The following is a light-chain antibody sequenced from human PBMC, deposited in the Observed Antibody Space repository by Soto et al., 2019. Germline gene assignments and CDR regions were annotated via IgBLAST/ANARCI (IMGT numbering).Light chain of an antibody. J-gene: IGKJ4*01. Sequence: DTQMTQSPSSLSASVGDRVTITCRASQGISNYLAWYQQKPGKVPKLLIYGASTLHSGVPSRFSGSGSGTDFTLTISSLQPEDVATYHCQKYNSAPPLTFGGGTKVEIK. CDR2: GAS. CDR1: QGISNY. CDR3: QKYNSAPPLT. V-gene: IGKV1-27*01.